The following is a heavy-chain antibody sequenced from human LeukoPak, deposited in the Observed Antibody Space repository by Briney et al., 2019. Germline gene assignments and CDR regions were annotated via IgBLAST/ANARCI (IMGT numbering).Heavy chain of an antibody. CDR2: ISGTGGST. CDR1: GFIFGNYS. D-gene: IGHD1-26*01. CDR3: ARGSASYLRYFDY. J-gene: IGHJ4*02. Sequence: GGSLRLSCAVSGFIFGNYSMSWVRQAPGKGLEWVSGISGTGGSTYYADSVKGRFTISRDDAKNSLSLQMNSLRAEDTAVYYCARGSASYLRYFDYWGQGTLVTVSS. V-gene: IGHV3-23*01.